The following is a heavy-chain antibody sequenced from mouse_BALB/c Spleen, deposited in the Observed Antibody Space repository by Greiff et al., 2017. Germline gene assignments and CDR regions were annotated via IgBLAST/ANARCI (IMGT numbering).Heavy chain of an antibody. CDR3: ARVDIYDYDGHSAMDY. J-gene: IGHJ4*01. D-gene: IGHD2-4*01. CDR2: ISSGGST. Sequence: EVKLVESGGGLVKPGGSLKLSCAASGFTFSSYAMSWVRQTPEKRLEWVASISSGGSTYYPDSVKGRFTISRDNARNILYLQMSSLRSEDTAMYYCARVDIYDYDGHSAMDYWGQGTSVTVSS. CDR1: GFTFSSYA. V-gene: IGHV5-6-5*01.